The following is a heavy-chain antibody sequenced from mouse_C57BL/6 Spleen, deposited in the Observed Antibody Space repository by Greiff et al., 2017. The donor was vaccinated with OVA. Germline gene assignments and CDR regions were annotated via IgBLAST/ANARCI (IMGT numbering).Heavy chain of an antibody. CDR1: GFTFSDYY. V-gene: IGHV5-12*01. CDR2: ISNGGGST. D-gene: IGHD2-4*01. CDR3: ARRNYYDYDGGDYFDY. J-gene: IGHJ2*01. Sequence: DVHLVESGGGLVQPGGSLKLSCAASGFTFSDYYMYWVRQTPEKRLEWVAYISNGGGSTYYPDTVKGRFTISRDNAKNTLYLQMSRLKSEDTAMYYCARRNYYDYDGGDYFDYWGQGTTLTVSS.